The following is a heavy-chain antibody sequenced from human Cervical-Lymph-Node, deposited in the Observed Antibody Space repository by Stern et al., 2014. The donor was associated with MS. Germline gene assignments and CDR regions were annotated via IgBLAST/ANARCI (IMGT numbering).Heavy chain of an antibody. CDR1: GVSMSSGSYY. CDR3: ATDGEWGVPDY. J-gene: IGHJ4*02. CDR2: IYTSGNT. D-gene: IGHD2-8*01. Sequence: HVQLVESGPGLVKPSQTLSLTCTVSGVSMSSGSYYWSWIRQPAGKGLEWIGHIYTSGNTNYNPSLRGRVAMSVDTSKNQFSLKLSSVTAADTAVYYCATDGEWGVPDYWGQGALVIVSS. V-gene: IGHV4-61*02.